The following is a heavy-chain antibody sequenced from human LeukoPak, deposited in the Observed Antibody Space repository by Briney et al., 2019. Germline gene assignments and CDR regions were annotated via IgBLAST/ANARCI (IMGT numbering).Heavy chain of an antibody. CDR3: ARAVQGYCSSTSCYGGLDY. J-gene: IGHJ4*02. CDR2: IYSGGST. Sequence: GGSLRLSCAASGFTVSSNYMSWVRQAPGKGLEWVSVIYSGGSTDYAGSVKGRFTISRDNSRNTLYIQMNSLRAEDTAVYYCARAVQGYCSSTSCYGGLDYWGQGTLVTVSS. CDR1: GFTVSSNY. V-gene: IGHV3-66*01. D-gene: IGHD2-2*01.